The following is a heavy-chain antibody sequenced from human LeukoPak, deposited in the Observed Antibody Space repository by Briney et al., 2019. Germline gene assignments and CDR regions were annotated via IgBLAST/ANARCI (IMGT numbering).Heavy chain of an antibody. Sequence: GGSLRLSCAASGFTFSSVWMNWVRQAPGKGLEWVGHIKSQPDGGTTDYAAPVRGRFTISRDDSKNTLYLQMNSLKTEDTAVYYCTTDSGPPSGYFGYWGQGTLVTVSS. D-gene: IGHD1-26*01. CDR1: GFTFSSVW. CDR2: IKSQPDGGTT. J-gene: IGHJ4*02. V-gene: IGHV3-15*01. CDR3: TTDSGPPSGYFGY.